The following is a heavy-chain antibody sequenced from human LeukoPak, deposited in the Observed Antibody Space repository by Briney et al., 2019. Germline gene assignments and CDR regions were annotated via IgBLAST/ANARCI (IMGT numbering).Heavy chain of an antibody. D-gene: IGHD2-15*01. CDR1: GFTFSSYA. CDR2: ISYDGSNK. J-gene: IGHJ4*02. Sequence: GGSLRLSCAASGFTFSSYAMHWVRQAPGKGLEWVAVISYDGSNKYYADSVKGRFTISRDNSKNTLYLQMNSLRAGDTAVYYCARAGGSWGQGTLVTVSS. V-gene: IGHV3-30-3*01. CDR3: ARAGGS.